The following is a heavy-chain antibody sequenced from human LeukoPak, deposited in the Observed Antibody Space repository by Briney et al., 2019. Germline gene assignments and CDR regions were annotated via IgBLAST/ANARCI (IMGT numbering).Heavy chain of an antibody. CDR2: ISYDGSNK. V-gene: IGHV3-30*18. D-gene: IGHD2-15*01. J-gene: IGHJ6*02. CDR3: AKIGYCSGGSCYSFGMDV. CDR1: GFTFSSYG. Sequence: PGGSLRLSCAASGFTFSSYGMHWVRQAPGKGLEWVAVISYDGSNKYYADSVKGRFTISRDNSKNTLYLQMNSLRAEDTAVYYCAKIGYCSGGSCYSFGMDVWGQGTTVTVSS.